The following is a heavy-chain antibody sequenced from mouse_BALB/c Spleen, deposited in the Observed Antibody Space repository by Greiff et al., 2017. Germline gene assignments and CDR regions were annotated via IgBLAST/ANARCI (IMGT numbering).Heavy chain of an antibody. V-gene: IGHV3-2*02. J-gene: IGHJ3*01. CDR3: ASGDGNYPSWFAY. Sequence: EVQLQQSGPGLVKPSQSLSLTCTVTGYSITSDYAWNWIRQFPGNKLEWMGYISYSGSTSYNPSLKSRISITRDTSKNQFFLQLNSVTTEDTATYYCASGDGNYPSWFAYWGQGTLVTVSA. CDR1: GYSITSDYA. D-gene: IGHD2-1*01. CDR2: ISYSGST.